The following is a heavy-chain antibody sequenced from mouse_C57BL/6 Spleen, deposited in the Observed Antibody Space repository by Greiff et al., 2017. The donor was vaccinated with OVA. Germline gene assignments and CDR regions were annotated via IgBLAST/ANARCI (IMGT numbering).Heavy chain of an antibody. CDR1: GFTFSDYG. V-gene: IGHV5-15*01. CDR2: ISNLAYSI. CDR3: ARRWDVGAMDY. Sequence: EVNVVESGGGLVQPGGSLKLSCAASGFTFSDYGMAWVRQAPRKGPEWVAFISNLAYSIYYADTVTGRFTISRENAKNTLYLEMSSLRSEDTAMYYCARRWDVGAMDYWGQGTSVTVSS. D-gene: IGHD4-1*01. J-gene: IGHJ4*01.